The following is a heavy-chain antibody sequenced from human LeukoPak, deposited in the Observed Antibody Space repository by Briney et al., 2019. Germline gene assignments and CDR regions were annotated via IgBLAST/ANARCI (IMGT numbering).Heavy chain of an antibody. CDR3: AKNGDGYNLYYFDY. CDR2: ISYDGSNK. V-gene: IGHV3-30*18. D-gene: IGHD5-24*01. Sequence: GGSLRLSCAASGFTFSSYGMHWVRQAPGKGLEWVAVISYDGSNKYYADSVKGRFTISRDNSKNTLYLQMNSLRAEDTAVYYCAKNGDGYNLYYFDYWGQGTLVTVSS. J-gene: IGHJ4*02. CDR1: GFTFSSYG.